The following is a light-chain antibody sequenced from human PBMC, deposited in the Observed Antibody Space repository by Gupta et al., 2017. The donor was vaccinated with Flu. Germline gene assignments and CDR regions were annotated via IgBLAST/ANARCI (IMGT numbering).Light chain of an antibody. Sequence: SVLTQPPSASGTPGQRVTISCSGSSSNIGSNYVSWYQQLPGTAPKLLIYRNNQRPSGVPDRFSGSKSGTSASLAISGLRAEDEADYYCAAGDDSRSGHVFGGGTKLTVL. CDR3: AAGDDSRSGHV. CDR1: SSNIGSNY. J-gene: IGLJ3*02. CDR2: RNN. V-gene: IGLV1-47*01.